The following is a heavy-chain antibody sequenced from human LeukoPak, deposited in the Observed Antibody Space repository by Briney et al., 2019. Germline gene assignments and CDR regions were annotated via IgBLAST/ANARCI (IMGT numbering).Heavy chain of an antibody. D-gene: IGHD4-17*01. CDR1: GHTFTSYG. CDR3: AREHNDYGDYYYYYYMDV. CDR2: ISAYNGNT. J-gene: IGHJ6*03. V-gene: IGHV1-18*01. Sequence: ASVEVSCKASGHTFTSYGISWVRQAPGQGLEWMGWISAYNGNTNYAQKLQGRVTMTTDTSTSTAYMELRSLRSDDTAVYYCAREHNDYGDYYYYYYMDVWGKGTTVTVSS.